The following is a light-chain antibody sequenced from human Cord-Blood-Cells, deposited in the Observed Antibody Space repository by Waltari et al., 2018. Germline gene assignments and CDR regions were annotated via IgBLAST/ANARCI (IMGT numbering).Light chain of an antibody. V-gene: IGLV2-11*01. J-gene: IGLJ3*02. CDR3: CSYAGSYPWV. CDR2: DVS. Sequence: QSALTQPRSVSGSPGQSVTISCTGTSSDVGGYNYVSWYQQHPGKAPKLMIYDVSKRPSGVPDRFSGSKSGNTASLTISRLQAEDEADYYCCSYAGSYPWVFGGGTKLTVL. CDR1: SSDVGGYNY.